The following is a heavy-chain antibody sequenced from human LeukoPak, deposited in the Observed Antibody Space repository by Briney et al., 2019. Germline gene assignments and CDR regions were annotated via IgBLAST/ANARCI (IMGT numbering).Heavy chain of an antibody. CDR3: ARAHAYNWFDP. V-gene: IGHV4-30-2*01. CDR2: IYHSGST. Sequence: SETLSLTCAVSGGSISSGGYSWSWIRQPPGKGLEWIGYIYHSGSTYYNPSLKSRVTISVDRSKNQFSLKLSSVTAADTAVYYCARAHAYNWFDPWGQGTLVTVSS. CDR1: GGSISSGGYS. J-gene: IGHJ5*02.